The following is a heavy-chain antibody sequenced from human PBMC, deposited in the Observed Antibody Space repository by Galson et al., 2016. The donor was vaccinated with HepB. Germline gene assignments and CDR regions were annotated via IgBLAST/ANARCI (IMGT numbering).Heavy chain of an antibody. V-gene: IGHV2-5*02. D-gene: IGHD5-18*01. J-gene: IGHJ6*02. CDR2: IYWDNDK. CDR3: ARRHGYGNALWVYYGMDV. Sequence: PALVKPTQTLTLTCSVSGFSLSSRGEGVGWIRQPPGKALEWLALIYWDNDKRYSPSLKRRLTITKDTSKNQVVLTMTNMDPVDTATYYCARRHGYGNALWVYYGMDVWGQGTTVTVSS. CDR1: GFSLSSRGEG.